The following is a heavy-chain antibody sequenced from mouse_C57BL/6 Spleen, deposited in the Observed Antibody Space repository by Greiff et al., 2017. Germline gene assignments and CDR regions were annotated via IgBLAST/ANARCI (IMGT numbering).Heavy chain of an antibody. J-gene: IGHJ1*03. D-gene: IGHD2-4*01. V-gene: IGHV1-64*01. CDR1: GYTFTSYW. CDR2: IHPNSGST. CDR3: ARVGLYYYDGDWYFDV. Sequence: QVQLQQPGAELVKPGASVKLSCKASGYTFTSYWMHWVKQRPGQGLEWIGMIHPNSGSTNYNEKFKSKATLTVDKSSSTAYMQLSSLTSEDSAVYYCARVGLYYYDGDWYFDVWGTGTTVTVSS.